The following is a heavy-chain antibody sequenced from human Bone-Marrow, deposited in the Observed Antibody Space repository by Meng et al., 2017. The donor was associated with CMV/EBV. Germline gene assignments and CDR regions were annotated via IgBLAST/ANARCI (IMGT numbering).Heavy chain of an antibody. J-gene: IGHJ4*02. CDR1: GYTFTSYG. D-gene: IGHD3-22*01. CDR3: AVTYYYDSSGYYSFDY. V-gene: IGHV1-18*01. CDR2: ISAYNGNT. Sequence: QCQLGRSGAEVKKPGASVKVSCKASGYTFTSYGVSWVRQAPGQGLEWMGWISAYNGNTNYAQKLQGRVTMTTDTSTSTAYMELRSLRSDDTAVYYCAVTYYYDSSGYYSFDYWGQGTLVTVSS.